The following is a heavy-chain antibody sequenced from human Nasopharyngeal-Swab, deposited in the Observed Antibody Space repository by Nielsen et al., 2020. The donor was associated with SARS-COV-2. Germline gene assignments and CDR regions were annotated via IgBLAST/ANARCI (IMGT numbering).Heavy chain of an antibody. D-gene: IGHD3-10*01. CDR2: IWYDGSKK. Sequence: GGTLRRSGVAAGFTYKYGMKGDRQAPGKGLEWVSVIWYDGSKKFYAESVKGRFSISRDESKNTVYLQMSSLRVEDTAVYYCVSAGSIEYWGPGTLVTVSS. J-gene: IGHJ4*02. CDR1: GFTYKYG. V-gene: IGHV3-33*01. CDR3: VSAGSIEY.